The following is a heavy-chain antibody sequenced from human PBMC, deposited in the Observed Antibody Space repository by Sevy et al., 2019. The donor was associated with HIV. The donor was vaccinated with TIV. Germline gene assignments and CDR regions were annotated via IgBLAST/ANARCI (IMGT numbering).Heavy chain of an antibody. CDR2: SGNT. Sequence: SETLSLTCTVSGVSISPYYWAWIRQPPGKGLECIGFSGNTNYNPSLKTRVTTSVDTSKNQFSLKLSSVTAADTAMYYCARGGPNQQQLDYFDYWGQGTLVTVSS. V-gene: IGHV4-59*01. D-gene: IGHD6-13*01. J-gene: IGHJ4*02. CDR3: ARGGPNQQQLDYFDY. CDR1: GVSISPYY.